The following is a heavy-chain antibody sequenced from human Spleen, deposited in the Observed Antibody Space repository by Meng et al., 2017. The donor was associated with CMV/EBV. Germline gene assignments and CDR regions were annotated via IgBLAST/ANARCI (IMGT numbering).Heavy chain of an antibody. V-gene: IGHV3-9*01. CDR1: GFSFDSYA. CDR2: ITWNSGRI. D-gene: IGHD2-15*01. CDR3: VRSAFGHLRSPVQIAY. J-gene: IGHJ4*02. Sequence: GGSLRLSCAGSGFSFDSYAMHWVRQVPGKGLEWVSGITWNSGRIAYADSVKGRFTISRDNAENSVYLQMSSLRVEDTAIYYCVRSAFGHLRSPVQIAYWGQSTLVTVSS.